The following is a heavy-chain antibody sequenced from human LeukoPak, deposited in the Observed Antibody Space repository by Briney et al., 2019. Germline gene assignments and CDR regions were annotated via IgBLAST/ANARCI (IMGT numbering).Heavy chain of an antibody. CDR1: GYTFTSYA. J-gene: IGHJ3*02. CDR3: ARGDGSTVTTFDAFDI. CDR2: MNPNSGNT. D-gene: IGHD4-17*01. V-gene: IGHV1-8*02. Sequence: ASVKVSCKASGYTFTSYAMNWVRQAPGQGLEWMGWMNPNSGNTGYAQKFQGRVTMTRNTSISTAYMELSSLRSEDTAVYYCARGDGSTVTTFDAFDIWGQGTMVTVSS.